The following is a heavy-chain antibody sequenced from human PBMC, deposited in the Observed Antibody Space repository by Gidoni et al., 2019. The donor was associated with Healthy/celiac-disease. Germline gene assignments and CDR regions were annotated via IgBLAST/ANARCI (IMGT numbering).Heavy chain of an antibody. J-gene: IGHJ6*03. CDR2: ISAYNGNT. CDR3: ARDLHGRAHTVTSGYYMDV. D-gene: IGHD4-17*01. V-gene: IGHV1-18*01. CDR1: GYTFTSYG. Sequence: QVQLVQSGAEVKKPGASVKVSCKASGYTFTSYGISWVRQAPGQGLEWMGWISAYNGNTNYAQKLQGRVTMTTDTSTSTAYMELRSLRSDDTAVYYCARDLHGRAHTVTSGYYMDVWGKGTTVTVSS.